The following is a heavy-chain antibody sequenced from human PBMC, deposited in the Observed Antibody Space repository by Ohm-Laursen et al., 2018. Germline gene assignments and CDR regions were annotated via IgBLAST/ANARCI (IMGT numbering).Heavy chain of an antibody. V-gene: IGHV4-61*01. CDR2: IDYSGST. Sequence: SDTLSLTCTVSGGSVSSGRYYWSWIRQPPGKGLEWIGYIDYSGSTNYNPSLKSRVTMSVDPSKSQFSLNLSSVTVADTAVYYCARIDSSDAFDIWGQGTMVTVSS. CDR3: ARIDSSDAFDI. J-gene: IGHJ3*02. D-gene: IGHD2-21*01. CDR1: GGSVSSGRYY.